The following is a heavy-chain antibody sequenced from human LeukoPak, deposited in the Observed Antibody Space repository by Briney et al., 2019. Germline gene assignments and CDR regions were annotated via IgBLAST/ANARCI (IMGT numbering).Heavy chain of an antibody. Sequence: PSETLSLTCTVSGGSISSSSYYWGWIRQPPGKGLEWIGSIYYSGSTYYNPSLKSRVTISVDTSKNQFSLKLSSVTAADTAVYYCARDSQVGANGKKWFDPWGQGTLVTVSS. CDR3: ARDSQVGANGKKWFDP. CDR2: IYYSGST. J-gene: IGHJ5*02. CDR1: GGSISSSSYY. D-gene: IGHD1-26*01. V-gene: IGHV4-39*07.